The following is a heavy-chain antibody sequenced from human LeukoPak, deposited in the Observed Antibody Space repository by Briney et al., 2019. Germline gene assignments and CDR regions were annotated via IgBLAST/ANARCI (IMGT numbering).Heavy chain of an antibody. D-gene: IGHD3-3*01. V-gene: IGHV1-8*03. J-gene: IGHJ4*02. CDR2: MNPNSGNT. Sequence: ASVKVSCKASGYTFTSYDINWVRQATGQELEWMGWMNPNSGNTGYAQKFQGRVTITRNTSISTAYMELSSLRSEDTAVYYCARGILRFLEWLRTELDYWGQGTLVTVSS. CDR1: GYTFTSYD. CDR3: ARGILRFLEWLRTELDY.